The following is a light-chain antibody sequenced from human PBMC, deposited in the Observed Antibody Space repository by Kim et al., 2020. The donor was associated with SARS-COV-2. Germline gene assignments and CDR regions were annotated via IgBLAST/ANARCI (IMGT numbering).Light chain of an antibody. V-gene: IGLV3-21*04. Sequence: APEKTTTTNSGGNDIASYSVHWYQQKPGQAPVLVIFSDSDRPSGIPERFSGSNSGNTATLTITRVEAGDEADYYCQVWDSSSDHVVFGGGTQLTVL. J-gene: IGLJ3*02. CDR3: QVWDSSSDHVV. CDR1: DIASYS. CDR2: SDS.